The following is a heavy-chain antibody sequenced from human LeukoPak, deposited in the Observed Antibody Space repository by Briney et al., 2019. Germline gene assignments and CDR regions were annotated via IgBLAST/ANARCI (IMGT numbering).Heavy chain of an antibody. CDR3: ARHGNYVFDY. D-gene: IGHD3-16*01. Sequence: SETLSLACAVSGGSISSNAGYYWGWVRQPPGKGLEWIESMSHSGHTYHNPSLKSRVTISIDTSKSQFSLRLSSVTAADTAVYYCARHGNYVFDYWGQGTLVTVSS. CDR2: MSHSGHT. J-gene: IGHJ4*02. V-gene: IGHV4-39*01. CDR1: GGSISSNAGYY.